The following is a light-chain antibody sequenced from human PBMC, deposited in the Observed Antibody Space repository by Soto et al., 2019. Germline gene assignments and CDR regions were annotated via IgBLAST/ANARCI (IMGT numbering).Light chain of an antibody. Sequence: EIVLTQSPGTLSLSPGERATLSCRASQSVSNNYLAWYQQKPGQAPRLVIFGASNRATGIPDRFSASGSGTEFTLTISRLEPEDVAVYYCQQYATSPLTFGHGTKVDIK. J-gene: IGKJ1*01. CDR2: GAS. V-gene: IGKV3-20*01. CDR1: QSVSNNY. CDR3: QQYATSPLT.